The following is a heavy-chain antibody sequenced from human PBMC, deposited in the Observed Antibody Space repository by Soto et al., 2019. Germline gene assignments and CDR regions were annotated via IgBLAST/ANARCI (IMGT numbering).Heavy chain of an antibody. CDR2: IHPSGDT. Sequence: ASVEVSCKXSGYKFTTYFIHWVRQAPGQGLEWMGMIHPSGDTGYAQKFRGRVTMTIDTSTTTAYMELRNLTSEDTAVYFSVRGYCTTSPCSGDFQFWGRGTLVTVSS. CDR1: GYKFTTYF. V-gene: IGHV1-46*01. D-gene: IGHD2-15*01. CDR3: VRGYCTTSPCSGDFQF. J-gene: IGHJ1*01.